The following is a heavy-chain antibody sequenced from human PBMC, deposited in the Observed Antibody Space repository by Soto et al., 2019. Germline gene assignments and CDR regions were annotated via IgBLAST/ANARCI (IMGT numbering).Heavy chain of an antibody. V-gene: IGHV4-31*03. CDR1: GVSLTSGTYY. CDR2: IFYSGST. J-gene: IGHJ4*02. CDR3: ATTEDYFDY. Sequence: QVQLQESGPGLVKPSQTLALTCTVSGVSLTSGTYYWSWIRQHPGKGLEWIGYIFYSGSTDYNPSLTSRVNISVDTSKNQFSLKLNSVTAADTAVYFCATTEDYFDYWGQGTLVTVSS.